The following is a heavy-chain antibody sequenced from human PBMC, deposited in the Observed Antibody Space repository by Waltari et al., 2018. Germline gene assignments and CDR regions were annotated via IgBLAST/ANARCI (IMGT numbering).Heavy chain of an antibody. D-gene: IGHD3-3*01. J-gene: IGHJ6*02. CDR3: ASCFSTSCLISYYFYMDV. V-gene: IGHV1-69*14. Sequence: QVQLVQSGAEVKKAGSSVKVSCMASGVTFSSNPVSWVRQAPGQGLEWMGGILPVCVTAKHAQKCQGRVTITADRSTSTAYMEMTSLRSDDTAVYYCASCFSTSCLISYYFYMDVWGQGTTVTVSS. CDR1: GVTFSSNP. CDR2: ILPVCVTA.